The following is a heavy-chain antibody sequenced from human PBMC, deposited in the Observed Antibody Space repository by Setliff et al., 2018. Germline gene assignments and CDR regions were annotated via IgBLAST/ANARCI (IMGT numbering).Heavy chain of an antibody. CDR3: ARGGGYYLDL. CDR1: GGSISSSSYY. V-gene: IGHV4-39*07. D-gene: IGHD3-10*01. J-gene: IGHJ4*02. Sequence: PSETLSLTCTASGGSISSSSYYWGWIRQPPGKGLEWIGSIYYSGNTYYNASLKGRVTISGDTSKNQFSLNLNSVTAADTAVYYCARGGGYYLDLWGQGMLVTVSS. CDR2: IYYSGNT.